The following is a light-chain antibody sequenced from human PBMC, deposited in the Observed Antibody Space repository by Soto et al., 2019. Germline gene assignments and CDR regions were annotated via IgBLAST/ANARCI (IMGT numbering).Light chain of an antibody. Sequence: DIQMTQSPSTLSASVGDRVTITCRASQNIGRYLVWHQQKPGKSPKLLISDVSSLASGVPSRFSGSGSGTDFTLTISSLQPEDFATYYCQQSYSTLPYTFGQGTKVDIK. V-gene: IGKV1-39*01. J-gene: IGKJ2*01. CDR2: DVS. CDR3: QQSYSTLPYT. CDR1: QNIGRY.